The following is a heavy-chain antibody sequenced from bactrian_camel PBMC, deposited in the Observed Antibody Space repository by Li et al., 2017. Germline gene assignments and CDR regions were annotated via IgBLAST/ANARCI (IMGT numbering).Heavy chain of an antibody. CDR2: IFINTGAA. CDR1: GRTVYT. V-gene: IGHV3-3*01. D-gene: IGHD5*01. Sequence: HVQLVESGGGSVQAGGSLTLSCAASGRTVYTMGWFRQAPGREREAVAVIFINTGAAFYSDSVKGRFTIFIDNAKNTLYLQMNSLRADDSAMYYCAAGLFADFGLGLGTQVTV. J-gene: IGHJ4*01.